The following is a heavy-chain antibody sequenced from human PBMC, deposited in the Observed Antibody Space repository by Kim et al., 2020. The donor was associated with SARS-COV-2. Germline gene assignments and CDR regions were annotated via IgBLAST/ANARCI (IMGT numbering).Heavy chain of an antibody. D-gene: IGHD1-26*01. Sequence: DSVKGRFTISRDNAKNTLYLQMNSLRAEDTAVYYCAREVGGTRGGHYCDYWGQGTLVTVSS. CDR3: AREVGGTRGGHYCDY. V-gene: IGHV3-74*01. J-gene: IGHJ4*02.